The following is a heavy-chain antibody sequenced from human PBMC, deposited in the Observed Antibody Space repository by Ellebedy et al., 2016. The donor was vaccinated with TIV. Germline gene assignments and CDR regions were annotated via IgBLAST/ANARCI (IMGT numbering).Heavy chain of an antibody. Sequence: GESLKISCAASGFTFSSYAMSWVRQAPGKGLEWVSTISHTGSRTYYENSVEGRFIISRDNSKRTLYLQMNSLRAEDTAVYYCAKGRGGGSDSSAPRYYFDSWGLGTLVTVSS. D-gene: IGHD6-19*01. CDR2: ISHTGSRT. CDR3: AKGRGGGSDSSAPRYYFDS. CDR1: GFTFSSYA. J-gene: IGHJ4*02. V-gene: IGHV3-23*01.